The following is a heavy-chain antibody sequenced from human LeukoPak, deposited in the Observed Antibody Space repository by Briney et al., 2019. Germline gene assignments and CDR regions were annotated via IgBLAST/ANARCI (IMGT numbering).Heavy chain of an antibody. V-gene: IGHV3-21*01. D-gene: IGHD5-12*01. Sequence: PGGSLRLSCAASGFTFSSYSMNWVRQAPGKGLEWVSSISSSSSYIYYADSVKGRFTISRDNAKNSLYLQMNSLRAEDTAVYYCARPVGYSGYPGGYWGQGTLVTVSS. J-gene: IGHJ4*02. CDR3: ARPVGYSGYPGGY. CDR1: GFTFSSYS. CDR2: ISSSSSYI.